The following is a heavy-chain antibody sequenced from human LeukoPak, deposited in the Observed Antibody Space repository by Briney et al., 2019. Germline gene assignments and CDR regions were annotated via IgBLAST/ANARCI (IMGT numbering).Heavy chain of an antibody. CDR3: ARAKYSSSWYYGYGMDV. V-gene: IGHV4-34*01. CDR2: INHSGST. D-gene: IGHD6-13*01. J-gene: IGHJ6*02. Sequence: SETLSLTCAVYGGSFSGYYWSWIRQPPGKGLEWIGEINHSGSTNYNPSLKSRVTISVDTSKNQSSLKLSSVTAADTAVYYCARAKYSSSWYYGYGMDVWGQGTTVTVSS. CDR1: GGSFSGYY.